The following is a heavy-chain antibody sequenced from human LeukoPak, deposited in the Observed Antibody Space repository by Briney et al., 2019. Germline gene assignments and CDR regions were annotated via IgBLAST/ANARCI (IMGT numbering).Heavy chain of an antibody. CDR1: GFTFSRFW. V-gene: IGHV3-7*01. D-gene: IGHD3-22*01. CDR3: ARDGYYDSSGYYYDAVPGY. Sequence: PGGSLRLSCVASGFTFSRFWMSWVRQAPGKGLEWVADIKQDGSEKYYVDSVKGRFTISRDNAKNSLYLQMNSLRAEDTAVYYCARDGYYDSSGYYYDAVPGYWGQGTLVTVSS. CDR2: IKQDGSEK. J-gene: IGHJ4*02.